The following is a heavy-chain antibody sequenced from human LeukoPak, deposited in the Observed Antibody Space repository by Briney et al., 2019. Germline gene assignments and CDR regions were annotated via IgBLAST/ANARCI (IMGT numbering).Heavy chain of an antibody. V-gene: IGHV6-1*01. J-gene: IGHJ4*02. CDR3: ARGLTSSSWYETKRGIFDY. CDR2: TYYRSKWYN. Sequence: SQTLSLTCAISGDSVSSNSAAWNWIRQSPSRGLEWLGRTYYRSKWYNDYAVSVKSRITINPDTSKNQFSLQLNSVTPEDTVVYYCARGLTSSSWYETKRGIFDYWGQGTLVTVSS. D-gene: IGHD6-13*01. CDR1: GDSVSSNSAA.